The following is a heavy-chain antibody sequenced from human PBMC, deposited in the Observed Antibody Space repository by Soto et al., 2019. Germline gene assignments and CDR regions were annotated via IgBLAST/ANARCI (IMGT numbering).Heavy chain of an antibody. Sequence: QVQLVQSGAEVKKPGSSVKVSCKASGGTFSSYAISWVRQALGQGLEWMGGIIPIFGTANYAQKFQGRVTITADESTSTAYMELSSLRSEDTAVYYCASDDLGYCSGGSCYSPEGWGQGTLVTVSS. J-gene: IGHJ4*02. D-gene: IGHD2-15*01. V-gene: IGHV1-69*01. CDR2: IIPIFGTA. CDR1: GGTFSSYA. CDR3: ASDDLGYCSGGSCYSPEG.